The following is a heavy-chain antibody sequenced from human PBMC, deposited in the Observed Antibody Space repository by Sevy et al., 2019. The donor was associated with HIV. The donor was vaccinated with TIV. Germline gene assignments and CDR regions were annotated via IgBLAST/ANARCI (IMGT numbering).Heavy chain of an antibody. CDR2: ISYDGSNK. CDR3: AKGAYSPEGYFDY. D-gene: IGHD2-21*01. V-gene: IGHV3-30*18. J-gene: IGHJ4*02. Sequence: GGSLRLSCAASGFTFSSYGMHWVRQAPGKGLEWVAVISYDGSNKYYADSVKGRFTISRDNSKNTLYLQMNSLRAEDTAVYYCAKGAYSPEGYFDYWGLGTLVTVSS. CDR1: GFTFSSYG.